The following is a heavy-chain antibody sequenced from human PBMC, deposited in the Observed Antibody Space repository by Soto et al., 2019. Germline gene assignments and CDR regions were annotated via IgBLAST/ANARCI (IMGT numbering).Heavy chain of an antibody. D-gene: IGHD3-3*01. J-gene: IGHJ3*02. CDR1: GGSISSSSYY. CDR3: ASPPSNDFWSCYFNDAFEI. Sequence: PSETLSLTCTVSGGSISSSSYYWGWIRQPPGKGLEWIGSIYYSGSTYYNPSLKSRVTISVDTSKNQFSLKLSSVTAADTAVYYCASPPSNDFWSCYFNDAFEIWGQGTMVTVSS. CDR2: IYYSGST. V-gene: IGHV4-39*01.